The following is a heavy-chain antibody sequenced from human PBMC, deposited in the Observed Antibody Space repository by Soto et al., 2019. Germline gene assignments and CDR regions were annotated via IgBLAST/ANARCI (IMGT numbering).Heavy chain of an antibody. CDR3: ASSQLLLWFGDSARYDAFDI. V-gene: IGHV5-51*01. Sequence: GESLKISCKGSGYSFTSYWIGWVRQMPGKGLEWMGIIYPGDSDTRYSPSFQGQVTISDDKSISTAYLQWSSLKASDTAMYYCASSQLLLWFGDSARYDAFDIWGQGTMVTVSS. CDR2: IYPGDSDT. J-gene: IGHJ3*02. D-gene: IGHD3-10*01. CDR1: GYSFTSYW.